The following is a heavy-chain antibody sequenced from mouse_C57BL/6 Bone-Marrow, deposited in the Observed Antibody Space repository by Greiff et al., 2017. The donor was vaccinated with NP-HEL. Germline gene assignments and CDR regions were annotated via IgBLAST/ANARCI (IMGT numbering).Heavy chain of an antibody. CDR1: GYTFTSYW. J-gene: IGHJ3*01. D-gene: IGHD2-2*01. CDR2: LDPSDSYT. V-gene: IGHV1-59*01. CDR3: ERVSTMVKWFAN. Sequence: QVQLQQPGAELVRPGTSVKLSCKASGYTFTSYWMHWVKQRPGQGLEWIGVLDPSDSYTNYNQKFKGKATLTVDTSASPAYMQLSSLTSEDSAVYYGERVSTMVKWFANWGQGTLVTVSA.